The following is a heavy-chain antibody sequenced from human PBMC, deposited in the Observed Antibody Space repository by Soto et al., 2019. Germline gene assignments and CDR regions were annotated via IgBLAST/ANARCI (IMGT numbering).Heavy chain of an antibody. Sequence: ASVKVSCKASGYTFTSYGISWVRQAPGQGREWMGWISAYNGNTNYAQKLQGRVTMTTDTSTSTAYMELRSLRSDDTAAYYCARDGYCSGGSCPVGTYYYYGMDVWGQVXTVTVYS. CDR2: ISAYNGNT. V-gene: IGHV1-18*01. D-gene: IGHD2-15*01. J-gene: IGHJ6*02. CDR3: ARDGYCSGGSCPVGTYYYYGMDV. CDR1: GYTFTSYG.